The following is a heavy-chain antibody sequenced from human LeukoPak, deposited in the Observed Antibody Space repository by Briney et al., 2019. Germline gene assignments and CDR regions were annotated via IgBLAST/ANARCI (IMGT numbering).Heavy chain of an antibody. CDR2: INHSGST. CDR1: GGSFSGYY. Sequence: SETLSLTCAVYGGSFSGYYWSWIRQPPGKGLEWIGEINHSGSTNYNPSLKSRVTISVDTSKNQFSLKLSSVTAADTAVYYCARIGRIQLWFLFDYWGQGTLVTVSS. V-gene: IGHV4-34*01. D-gene: IGHD5-18*01. CDR3: ARIGRIQLWFLFDY. J-gene: IGHJ4*02.